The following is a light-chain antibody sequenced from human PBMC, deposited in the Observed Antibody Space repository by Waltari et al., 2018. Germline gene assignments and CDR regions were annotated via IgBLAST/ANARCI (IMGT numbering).Light chain of an antibody. J-gene: IGKJ1*01. CDR3: QHYVRLPAT. V-gene: IGKV3-20*01. CDR1: QRVSRA. Sequence: EIVLTQSPGSLSSSPGERVTLSCRASQRVSRALAWYQQKPGQAPRLLIFGASNRATGIPDRFSGSGSETEFSLTISRLEPEDFAVYYCQHYVRLPATFGRGTKVEIK. CDR2: GAS.